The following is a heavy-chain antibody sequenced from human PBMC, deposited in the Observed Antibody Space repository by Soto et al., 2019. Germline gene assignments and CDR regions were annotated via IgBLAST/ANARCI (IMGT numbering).Heavy chain of an antibody. V-gene: IGHV4-39*01. D-gene: IGHD1-1*01. CDR3: ARHHTTLYYYSYMDV. Sequence: QLQLQESGPGLVKPSETLSLTCTVSGDSISSSRYHWGWIRQPPGKGLEWIGTIYCSGNTYYNPSLKSRVTLSIDTSKNQFALKVYSVIAADTAVYYCARHHTTLYYYSYMDVWGKGTTVTVSS. CDR2: IYCSGNT. CDR1: GDSISSSRYH. J-gene: IGHJ6*03.